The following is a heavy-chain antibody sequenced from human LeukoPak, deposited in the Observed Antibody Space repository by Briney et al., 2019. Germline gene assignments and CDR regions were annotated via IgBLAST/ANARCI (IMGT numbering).Heavy chain of an antibody. J-gene: IGHJ4*02. CDR2: IYHSGST. V-gene: IGHV4-39*07. Sequence: SETLSLTCAVSGGSITSCSYYWGWIRQPPGKGLEWIGSIYHSGSTYYNPPLKSRVTISVDTSKNQFSLKLSSVTAADTAVYYYARRHSSSWTPFDYWGQGTLVTVSS. CDR1: GGSITSCSYY. D-gene: IGHD6-13*01. CDR3: ARRHSSSWTPFDY.